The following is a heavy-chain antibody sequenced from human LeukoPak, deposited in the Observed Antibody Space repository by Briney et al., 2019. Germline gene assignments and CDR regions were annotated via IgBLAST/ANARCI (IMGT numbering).Heavy chain of an antibody. CDR3: ASRVVNDYDFWSGYYTGIISLDY. CDR1: GYTFTSYG. J-gene: IGHJ4*02. V-gene: IGHV1-69*13. Sequence: ASVKVSCKASGYTFTSYGISWVRQAPGQGLEWMGGIIPIFGTANYAQKFQGRVTITADESTSTAYMELSSLRSEDTAVYYCASRVVNDYDFWSGYYTGIISLDYWGQGTLVTVSS. D-gene: IGHD3-3*01. CDR2: IIPIFGTA.